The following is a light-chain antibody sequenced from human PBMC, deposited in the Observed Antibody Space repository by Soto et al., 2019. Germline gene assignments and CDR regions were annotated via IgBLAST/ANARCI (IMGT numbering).Light chain of an antibody. Sequence: DIQMTQSPSTLSASVGDRVTITCRDSQSISSWLAWYQQKPGKAPKLLIYKASSLDSGVPSRFSGSGSGTAFTLTISSLQPEDFATYYCQQYNSYSRTFGQGTKVEIK. CDR1: QSISSW. J-gene: IGKJ1*01. CDR2: KAS. V-gene: IGKV1-5*03. CDR3: QQYNSYSRT.